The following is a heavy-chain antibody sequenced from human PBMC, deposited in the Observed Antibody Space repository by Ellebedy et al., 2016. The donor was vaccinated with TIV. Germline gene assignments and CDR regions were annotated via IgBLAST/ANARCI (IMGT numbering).Heavy chain of an antibody. J-gene: IGHJ4*02. D-gene: IGHD4-23*01. V-gene: IGHV3-66*01. CDR3: VSTPGPTVGRDY. Sequence: GESLKISCAASGFTFKTYDMHWVRQAPGKGLEWVSVFHADGRTYYADSVKGRCTISKDSYKNTLYLQMNSLRGEDTAVYYCVSTPGPTVGRDYWGRGTLVTVSS. CDR2: FHADGRT. CDR1: GFTFKTYD.